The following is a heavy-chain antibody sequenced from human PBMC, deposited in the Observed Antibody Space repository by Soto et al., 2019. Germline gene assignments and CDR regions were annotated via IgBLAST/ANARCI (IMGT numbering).Heavy chain of an antibody. CDR1: VGSFTSNNW. Sequence: SETLSLTCSVSVGSFTSNNWWTCVRQPPGQGLEWIGEVYRTGSTNYNPSLKSRVTISLDKSENQFSLKVTSLTAADTAVYYCASRDPGTSVDYWGQGTLVTVSS. D-gene: IGHD1-7*01. V-gene: IGHV4-4*02. J-gene: IGHJ4*02. CDR2: VYRTGST. CDR3: ASRDPGTSVDY.